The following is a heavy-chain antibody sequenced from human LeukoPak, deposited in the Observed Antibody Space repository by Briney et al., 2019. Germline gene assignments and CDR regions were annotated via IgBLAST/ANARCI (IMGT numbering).Heavy chain of an antibody. V-gene: IGHV3-11*04. CDR3: ARGMGYTSRFDY. Sequence: GGSLRLSCAASGFTFSDYYMSWIRQAPGKGLEWVSYISSSGSTIYYADSVKGRFTISRDNSKNTVYLQMNSLRAEDTAAYYCARGMGYTSRFDYWGQGTLVTVSS. D-gene: IGHD6-13*01. J-gene: IGHJ4*02. CDR2: ISSSGSTI. CDR1: GFTFSDYY.